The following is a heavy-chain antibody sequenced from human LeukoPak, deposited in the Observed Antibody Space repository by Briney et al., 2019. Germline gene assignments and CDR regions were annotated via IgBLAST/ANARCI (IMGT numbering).Heavy chain of an antibody. CDR2: IYYSGST. Sequence: PSQTLSLTCTVSGGSISSGGYYWSWIRQHPGKGLEWIGYIYYSGSTYYNPSLKSRVTISVDTSKNQFSLKLSSVTAADTAVYYCARDHSNPSGWFDPWGKGTLVTVSS. CDR1: GGSISSGGYY. D-gene: IGHD4-11*01. CDR3: ARDHSNPSGWFDP. J-gene: IGHJ5*02. V-gene: IGHV4-31*03.